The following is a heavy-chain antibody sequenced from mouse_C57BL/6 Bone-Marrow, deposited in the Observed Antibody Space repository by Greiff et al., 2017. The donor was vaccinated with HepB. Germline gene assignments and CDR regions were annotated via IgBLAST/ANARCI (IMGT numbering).Heavy chain of an antibody. CDR1: GFTFSSYA. J-gene: IGHJ3*01. D-gene: IGHD4-1*01. CDR2: ISDGGSYT. V-gene: IGHV5-4*01. Sequence: EVKLMESGGGLVKPGGSLKLSCAASGFTFSSYAMSWVRQTPEKRLELVATISDGGSYTYYPDNVKGRFTISRDNAKNNLYLQMSHLKSEDTAMYYCAREGTGPFAYWGQGTLVTVSA. CDR3: AREGTGPFAY.